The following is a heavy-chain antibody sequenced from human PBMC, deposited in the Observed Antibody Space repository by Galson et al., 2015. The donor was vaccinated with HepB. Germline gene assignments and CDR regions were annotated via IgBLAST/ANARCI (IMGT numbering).Heavy chain of an antibody. CDR1: GFTFSSYS. CDR2: ISSSSSYI. D-gene: IGHD6-19*01. J-gene: IGHJ4*02. Sequence: SLRLSCAASGFTFSSYSMNWVRQAPGKGLEWVSSISSSSSYIYYADSVKGRFTISRDNAKNSLYLQMNSLRAEDTAVYYCARDPRFGYSSSGLDYWGQGTLVTVSS. CDR3: ARDPRFGYSSSGLDY. V-gene: IGHV3-21*01.